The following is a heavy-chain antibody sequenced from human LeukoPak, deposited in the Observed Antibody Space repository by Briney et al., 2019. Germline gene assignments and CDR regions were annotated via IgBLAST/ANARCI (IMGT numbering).Heavy chain of an antibody. J-gene: IGHJ4*02. CDR1: GYTFTGYY. CDR3: ARGIIWSGNFDY. CDR2: INPNSGGT. V-gene: IGHV1-2*02. Sequence: ASVTVSCKASGYTFTGYYMHWVRQAPGQGLEWMGWINPNSGGTNYAQKFQGRVTMTRDTSISTAYMELSRLRSDDTAVYYCARGIIWSGNFDYWGQGTLVTVSS. D-gene: IGHD3-10*01.